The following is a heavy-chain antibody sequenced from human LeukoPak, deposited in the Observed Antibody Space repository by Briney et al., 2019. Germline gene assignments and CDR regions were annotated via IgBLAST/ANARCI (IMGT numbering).Heavy chain of an antibody. CDR1: GFTFSSYE. V-gene: IGHV3-48*03. CDR3: VREGYYGSGSYYRKMGMDV. J-gene: IGHJ6*02. Sequence: GGSLRLSCAASGFTFSSYEMNWVRQAPGKGLEWVSYISSSGSTIYYADSVKGRFTISRDNAKNSLYLQMNSLRAEDTAVYYCVREGYYGSGSYYRKMGMDVWGQGTTVTVSS. D-gene: IGHD3-10*01. CDR2: ISSSGSTI.